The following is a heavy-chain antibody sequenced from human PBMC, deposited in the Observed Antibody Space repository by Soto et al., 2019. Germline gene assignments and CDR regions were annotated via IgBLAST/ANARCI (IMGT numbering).Heavy chain of an antibody. J-gene: IGHJ6*02. Sequence: PSETLSLTCTVSGGSISSSSYYWGWIRQPPGKGLEWIGSIYYSGSTNYNPSLKSRVTISVDTSKNQFSLKLSSVTAADTAVYYCARFHGDFWGGGTEYYYYGMDVWGQGTTVTVSS. D-gene: IGHD3-3*01. CDR2: IYYSGST. CDR3: ARFHGDFWGGGTEYYYYGMDV. CDR1: GGSISSSSYY. V-gene: IGHV4-39*07.